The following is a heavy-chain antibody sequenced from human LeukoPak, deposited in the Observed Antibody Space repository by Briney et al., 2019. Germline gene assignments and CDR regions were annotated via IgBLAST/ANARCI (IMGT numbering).Heavy chain of an antibody. J-gene: IGHJ4*02. V-gene: IGHV4-59*12. CDR2: IYYSGST. CDR1: GGSISSYY. Sequence: SETLSLTCTVSGGSISSYYWSWIRQPPGKGLEWIGYIYYSGSTYYNPSLKSRVTISVDTSKNQFSLKLSSVTAADTAVYYCASRDRRMYYFDYWGQGTLVTVSS. CDR3: ASRDRRMYYFDY.